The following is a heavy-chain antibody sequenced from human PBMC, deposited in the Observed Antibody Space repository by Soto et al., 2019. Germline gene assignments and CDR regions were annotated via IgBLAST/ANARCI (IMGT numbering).Heavy chain of an antibody. CDR2: IDPSDSYT. V-gene: IGHV5-10-1*01. J-gene: IGHJ3*01. CDR3: ARLHPSHAFNV. CDR1: GYSFTTYW. Sequence: GESLKISCKGSGYSFTTYWINWVRQMPGKGLEWMGRIDPSDSYTDYSPSFQGHVTISADKSIRTAYVQWTSLQASDTAMYYCARLHPSHAFNVWGQGTMVTVSS.